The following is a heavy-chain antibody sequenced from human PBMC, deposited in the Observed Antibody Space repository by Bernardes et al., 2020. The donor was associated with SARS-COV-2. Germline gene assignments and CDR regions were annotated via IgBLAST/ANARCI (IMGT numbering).Heavy chain of an antibody. V-gene: IGHV3-74*01. CDR1: GLTFSSYW. CDR2: ISSDGSST. J-gene: IGHJ6*02. CDR3: VRDLRTTYSDPSTYFGMDV. Sequence: GGSLRLSCAASGLTFSSYWMHWVRQAPGKGLVWVSRISSDGSSTTYADSVKGRFTISRDNARNTLYLQLNSLRAEDTAEYFCVRDLRTTYSDPSTYFGMDVWGQGITVTVSS. D-gene: IGHD2-21*01.